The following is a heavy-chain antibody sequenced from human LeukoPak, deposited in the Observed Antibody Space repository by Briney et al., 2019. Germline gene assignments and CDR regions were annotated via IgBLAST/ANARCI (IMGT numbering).Heavy chain of an antibody. J-gene: IGHJ5*02. CDR1: GDSISSGDYY. Sequence: SETLSLTCTVSGDSISSGDYYWSWIRQPPGKGLEWIGNIYYSGSAYYNPSLKSRVTISIDMSKNQFSLKLSSVTAADTAVYFCARGGYCGSTSCPFDPWGQGTLVTVSS. CDR3: ARGGYCGSTSCPFDP. CDR2: IYYSGSA. D-gene: IGHD2-2*01. V-gene: IGHV4-30-4*01.